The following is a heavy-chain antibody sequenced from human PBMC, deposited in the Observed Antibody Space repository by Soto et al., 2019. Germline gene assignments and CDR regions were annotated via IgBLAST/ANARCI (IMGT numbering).Heavy chain of an antibody. J-gene: IGHJ5*02. V-gene: IGHV4-61*01. D-gene: IGHD6-13*01. CDR1: GVSVSSGTYY. CDR2: IYYSGST. Sequence: PSETLSLTCTVSGVSVSSGTYYWNWIRQPPGKGLEWIGFIYYSGSTNYNPSLKSRVTTSVDTSKNQFSLKLNSVTAADTAFYFCARREGAAGTDWWFDPWGQGTLVTVSS. CDR3: ARREGAAGTDWWFDP.